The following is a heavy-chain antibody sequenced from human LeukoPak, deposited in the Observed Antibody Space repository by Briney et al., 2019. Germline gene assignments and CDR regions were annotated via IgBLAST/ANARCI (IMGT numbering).Heavy chain of an antibody. CDR3: VKGWSPRVGDDY. V-gene: IGHV3-64D*09. CDR1: GFTFSSYA. CDR2: ISSNGGST. D-gene: IGHD3-16*01. Sequence: GGSLRLSCSASGFTFSSYAMHWVRQAPGKGVEYVSAISSNGGSTYYADSVKGRFTISRDNSKNTLYLQMSSLRAEDTAVYYCVKGWSPRVGDDYWGQGTLVTVSS. J-gene: IGHJ4*02.